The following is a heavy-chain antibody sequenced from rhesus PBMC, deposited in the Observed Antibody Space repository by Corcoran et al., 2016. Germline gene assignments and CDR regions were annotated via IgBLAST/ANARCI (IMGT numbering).Heavy chain of an antibody. CDR1: CGSLSSNY. CDR3: AARSGS. Sequence: QLQLQESGPGLVKPSETLSLTCAVSCGSLSSNYWSWGRQPPGKGREGIGRIAGRGGRTDYNPSLECRVTLSTDTSKNQFSLKLSSVTAADTAVYYCAARSGSWGQGVLVTVSS. V-gene: IGHV4-173*01. CDR2: IAGRGGRT. J-gene: IGHJ4*01. D-gene: IGHD6-25*01.